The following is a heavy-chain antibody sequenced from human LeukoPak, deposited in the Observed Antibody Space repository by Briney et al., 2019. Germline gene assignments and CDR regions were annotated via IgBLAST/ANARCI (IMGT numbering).Heavy chain of an antibody. CDR1: GFTFSSYE. J-gene: IGHJ4*02. CDR3: ASSKGFDY. Sequence: GGSLRLSCAASGFTFSSYEMNWVRQAPGKGLEWVANINLDGSEKYYVDSVKGRFTISRDNAKNSLYLQMNSLRAEDTAVYYCASSKGFDYWGQGTLVTVSS. CDR2: INLDGSEK. V-gene: IGHV3-7*01.